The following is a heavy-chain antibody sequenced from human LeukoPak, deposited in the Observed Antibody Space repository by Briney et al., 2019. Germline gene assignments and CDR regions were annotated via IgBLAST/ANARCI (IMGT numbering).Heavy chain of an antibody. V-gene: IGHV4-39*01. J-gene: IGHJ4*02. CDR1: GGSITTGSSY. CDR2: ISYSGNT. Sequence: SETLSLTCTVSGGSITTGSSYWGWIRQPPGKRLEWIGTISYSGNTYYNPSLKSRVTISVDTSKNQFSLKLSSVTAADTAVYYCARVTTVVNPPVWGQGTLVTVSS. D-gene: IGHD4-23*01. CDR3: ARVTTVVNPPV.